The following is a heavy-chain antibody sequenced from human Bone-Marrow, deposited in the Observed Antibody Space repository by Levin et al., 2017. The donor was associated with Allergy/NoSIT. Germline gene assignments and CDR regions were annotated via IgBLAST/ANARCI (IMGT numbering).Heavy chain of an antibody. J-gene: IGHJ2*01. D-gene: IGHD2-2*01. CDR3: AKIRSRTSKGYWYFDL. V-gene: IGHV3-23*01. CDR2: IDGSGASL. Sequence: GESLKISCAGLGFTFSSYSMSWVRQAPGKGLEWVSAIDGSGASLFYADSLKGRFTISRDNSKSALYMRMSSLGAEDTAVYYCAKIRSRTSKGYWYFDLWGRGTLVSVSS. CDR1: GFTFSSYS.